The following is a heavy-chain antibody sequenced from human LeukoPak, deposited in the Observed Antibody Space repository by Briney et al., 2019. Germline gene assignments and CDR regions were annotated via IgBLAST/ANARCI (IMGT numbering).Heavy chain of an antibody. CDR3: ARGQIYGSGSYRY. Sequence: SETLSLTCAVYGGSFSGYYWSWIRQPPGKGLEWIGEINHSGSTNYNPSLKSRVTISVDTSKNQFSLKLSSVTAADTAVYYCARGQIYGSGSYRYWGQGTLVTVSS. D-gene: IGHD3-10*01. CDR1: GGSFSGYY. CDR2: INHSGST. V-gene: IGHV4-34*01. J-gene: IGHJ4*02.